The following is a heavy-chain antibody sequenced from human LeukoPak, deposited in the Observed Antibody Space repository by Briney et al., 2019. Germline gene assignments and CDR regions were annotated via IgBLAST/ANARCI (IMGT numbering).Heavy chain of an antibody. CDR2: IYYSGST. CDR3: ARVATEPAEYFQH. CDR1: GGSISSGDYY. J-gene: IGHJ1*01. Sequence: SQTLSLTCTVSGGSISSGDYYWSWIRQPPGKGLEWIGYIYYSGSTNYNPSLKSRVTISVDTSKNQFSLKLSSVTAADTAVYYCARVATEPAEYFQHWGQGTLVTVSS. D-gene: IGHD1-14*01. V-gene: IGHV4-61*08.